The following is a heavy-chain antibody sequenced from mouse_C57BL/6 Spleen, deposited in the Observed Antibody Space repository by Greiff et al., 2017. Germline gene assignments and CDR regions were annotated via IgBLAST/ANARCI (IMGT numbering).Heavy chain of an antibody. V-gene: IGHV1-62-2*01. J-gene: IGHJ3*01. Sequence: VQLQQSGAELVKPGASVKLSCKASGYTFTEYTIHWVKQRSGQGLEWIGWFYPGSGSIKYNEKFKDKATLTADKSSSTVYMELSRLTSEDSAVYFCARGKIYYDYDDDPWFAYWGQGTLVTVSA. CDR3: ARGKIYYDYDDDPWFAY. CDR2: FYPGSGSI. D-gene: IGHD2-4*01. CDR1: GYTFTEYT.